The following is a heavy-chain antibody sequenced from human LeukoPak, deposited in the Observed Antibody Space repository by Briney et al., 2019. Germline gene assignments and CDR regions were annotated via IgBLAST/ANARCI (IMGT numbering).Heavy chain of an antibody. D-gene: IGHD3-10*01. CDR2: IYYSGST. J-gene: IGHJ4*02. CDR1: GGSISSSSYY. CDR3: ARARGARPKPDY. Sequence: PSETLSLTCTVSGGSISSSSYYWGWIRQPPGKGLEWIGSIYYSGSTYYNPSLKSRVTISVDTSKNQFSLKLSSVTAADTAVYYCARARGARPKPDYWGQGTLVTVSS. V-gene: IGHV4-39*07.